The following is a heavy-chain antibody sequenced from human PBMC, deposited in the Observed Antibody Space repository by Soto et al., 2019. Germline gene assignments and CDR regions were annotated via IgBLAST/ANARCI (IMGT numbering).Heavy chain of an antibody. CDR3: VVMGNVAVSNPRSFDY. D-gene: IGHD6-19*01. J-gene: IGHJ4*02. Sequence: QVQLVQSGAEVKNPGSSVKVSCKASGATFSGYAINWVRQAPGQGLEWLGRIVPIFETLNYAERFQGRVAINADESTTTVYMELTNLTHEDTAVYYCVVMGNVAVSNPRSFDYWGQGTQVTVSS. V-gene: IGHV1-69*18. CDR2: IVPIFETL. CDR1: GATFSGYA.